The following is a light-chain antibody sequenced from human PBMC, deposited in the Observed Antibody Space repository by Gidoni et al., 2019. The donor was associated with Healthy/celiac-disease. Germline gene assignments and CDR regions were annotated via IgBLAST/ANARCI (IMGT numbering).Light chain of an antibody. J-gene: IGKJ2*03. V-gene: IGKV3-15*01. CDR2: GAS. CDR1: QSVSSN. CDR3: QQYNSWPKYS. Sequence: EIVMTQSPATLSVSPGERATLSCRASQSVSSNLAWYQQKPGKAPRLLIYGASTRASGIPARFSGSGSGTEFTRTISSLQSEDFAVYYCQQYNSWPKYSFGQGTKLEIK.